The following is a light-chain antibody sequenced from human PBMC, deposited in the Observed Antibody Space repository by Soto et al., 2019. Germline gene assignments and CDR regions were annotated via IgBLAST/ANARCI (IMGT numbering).Light chain of an antibody. V-gene: IGKV3-20*01. J-gene: IGKJ2*01. CDR3: QQHGRSPYF. Sequence: EIVLTQSPGTLSLSPGERATLFCRASQSVSSTYLAWYQQTPGQAPRLLIYRASIGATGIPDRFSGGGSGTDFPLTISRQEPEDFAVYYCQQHGRSPYFFGQGTRLEIK. CDR1: QSVSSTY. CDR2: RAS.